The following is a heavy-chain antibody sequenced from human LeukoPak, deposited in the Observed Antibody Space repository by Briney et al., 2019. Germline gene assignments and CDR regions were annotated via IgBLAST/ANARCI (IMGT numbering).Heavy chain of an antibody. CDR1: GYSISSGYY. Sequence: PSETLSLTCTVSGYSISSGYYWGWIRQPPGKGLEWIGSIYHSGSTYYNPSLKSRVTISVDTSKNQFSLKLSSVTAADTAVYYCARVRANDYGDYREYFQHWGQGTLVTVSS. CDR2: IYHSGST. D-gene: IGHD4-17*01. V-gene: IGHV4-38-2*02. J-gene: IGHJ1*01. CDR3: ARVRANDYGDYREYFQH.